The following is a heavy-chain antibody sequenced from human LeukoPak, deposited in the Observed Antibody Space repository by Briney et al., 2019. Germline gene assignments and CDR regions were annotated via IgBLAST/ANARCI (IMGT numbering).Heavy chain of an antibody. J-gene: IGHJ4*02. V-gene: IGHV1-2*02. D-gene: IGHD6-19*01. CDR1: GYTFTGYY. Sequence: EASVTVSCKASGYTFTGYYVHWVRQAPGQGLEWTGWINPNSGDTNYAQKFQGRVTMTGDTSINTGYMELSSLRSDDTAVYYCARSDSGWLDYWGQGTLVTVSS. CDR3: ARSDSGWLDY. CDR2: INPNSGDT.